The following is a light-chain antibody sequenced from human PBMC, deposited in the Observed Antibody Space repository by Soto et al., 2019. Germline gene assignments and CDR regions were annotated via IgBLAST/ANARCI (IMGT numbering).Light chain of an antibody. J-gene: IGKJ1*01. CDR2: AAS. CDR1: QGISNY. V-gene: IGKV1-27*01. Sequence: DIQMTQSPSSLSASIGDRVTITCRASQGISNYLAWYQQKPGKVPKLLIYAASTVQSGVPSRFSGSGSGTDFTVTISSLQPEDGATYYCQKYVSALWTFGQGTKVEMK. CDR3: QKYVSALWT.